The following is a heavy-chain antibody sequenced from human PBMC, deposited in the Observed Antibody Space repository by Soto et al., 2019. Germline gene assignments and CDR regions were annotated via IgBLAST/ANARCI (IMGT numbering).Heavy chain of an antibody. CDR3: ASDSGYDLNVVDY. V-gene: IGHV4-39*01. CDR2: TYYSGRT. D-gene: IGHD5-12*01. J-gene: IGHJ4*02. Sequence: LHLQGSGPGLGRPSGTLSLTCTVFVGSISISSSYWGWIRQPPGKGLGWIGRTYYSGRTYSNPPLKSRVTISVDTSKNQFSLKLSSVTAADTAVYYCASDSGYDLNVVDYWGQGTLVTVSS. CDR1: VGSISISSSY.